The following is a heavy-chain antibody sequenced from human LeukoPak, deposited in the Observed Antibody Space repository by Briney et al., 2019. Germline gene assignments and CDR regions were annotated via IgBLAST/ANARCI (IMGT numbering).Heavy chain of an antibody. J-gene: IGHJ4*02. CDR1: GGSISSSSYY. Sequence: PSETLSLTCTVSGGSISSSSYYWGWIRQPPGKGLEWIGSIYYSGSTYYIPSLKGRATISVDTSKNQFSLKLSSVTAADTAVYYCAREKVGSTTFDYWGQGALVTVSS. D-gene: IGHD1-26*01. V-gene: IGHV4-39*02. CDR3: AREKVGSTTFDY. CDR2: IYYSGST.